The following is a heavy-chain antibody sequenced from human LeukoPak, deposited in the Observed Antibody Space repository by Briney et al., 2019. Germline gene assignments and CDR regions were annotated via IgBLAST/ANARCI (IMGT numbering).Heavy chain of an antibody. V-gene: IGHV4-59*01. CDR3: ARHGGGYCSGGSCRLLSNYYYGMDV. CDR2: IYYSGST. D-gene: IGHD2-15*01. CDR1: GGSISSYY. J-gene: IGHJ6*02. Sequence: SETLSLTCTVSGGSISSYYWSWIRQPPGKGLEWIGYIYYSGSTNYNPSLKSRVTISVDTSKNQFSLKLSSVIAADTAVYYCARHGGGYCSGGSCRLLSNYYYGMDVWGQGTTVTVSS.